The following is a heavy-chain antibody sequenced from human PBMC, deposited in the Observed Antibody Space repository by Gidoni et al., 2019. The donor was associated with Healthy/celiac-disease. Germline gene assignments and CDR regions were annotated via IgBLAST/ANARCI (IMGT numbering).Heavy chain of an antibody. J-gene: IGHJ3*02. CDR1: GFTVSSNY. Sequence: EVQLVESGGGLVQPGGSLRLSCAASGFTVSSNYLSWVRQAPGKGLEWVSVIYSGGSTYYADSVKGRFTISRDNAKNTLYLQMNSLRAEDTAVYYWAREHGAYYYGSGGGDAFDIWGQGTMVTVSS. CDR3: AREHGAYYYGSGGGDAFDI. V-gene: IGHV3-66*02. CDR2: IYSGGST. D-gene: IGHD3-10*01.